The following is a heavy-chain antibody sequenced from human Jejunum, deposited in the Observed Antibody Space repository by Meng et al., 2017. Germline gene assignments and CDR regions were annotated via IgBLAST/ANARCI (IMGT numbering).Heavy chain of an antibody. V-gene: IGHV4-39*01. CDR3: ARLANSSPDY. J-gene: IGHJ4*02. Sequence: QLQLQESGPGLGKPAETLARPCTVSGGSISSRSYYWGGIRQPPGKGLEWIASVCYSGTTYYNPSLQSRVTISIDTSKNQFSMRLTSVTATDTSVYYCARLANSSPDYWGRGTLVTVSS. CDR1: GGSISSRSYY. D-gene: IGHD6-13*01. CDR2: VCYSGTT.